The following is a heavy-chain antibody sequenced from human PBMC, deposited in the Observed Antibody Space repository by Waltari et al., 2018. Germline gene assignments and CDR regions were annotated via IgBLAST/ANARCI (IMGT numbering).Heavy chain of an antibody. CDR3: ARERGTNDAFDI. J-gene: IGHJ3*02. D-gene: IGHD3-10*01. CDR2: ISSSSSYI. CDR1: GFTFSSYS. Sequence: EVQLVESGGGLVKPGGSLRLSCAASGFTFSSYSMNWVRQAPGKGLEWVSSISSSSSYIYYADSVKGRFTISRDNAKNSLYLQMNSLRAEDTAVYYCARERGTNDAFDIWGQGTMVTVSS. V-gene: IGHV3-21*04.